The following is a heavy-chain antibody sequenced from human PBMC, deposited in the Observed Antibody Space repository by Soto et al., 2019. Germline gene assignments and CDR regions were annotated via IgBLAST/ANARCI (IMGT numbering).Heavy chain of an antibody. Sequence: SETLSLTCTVSGGSISSGGYYWSWIRQHPGKGLEWIGYIYYSGSTYYNPSLKSRVTISVDTSKNQFSLKLSSVTAADTAVYYCARDGDGYNTKNTNWGQGTLVTVSS. J-gene: IGHJ4*02. CDR1: GGSISSGGYY. V-gene: IGHV4-31*03. CDR2: IYYSGST. D-gene: IGHD5-12*01. CDR3: ARDGDGYNTKNTN.